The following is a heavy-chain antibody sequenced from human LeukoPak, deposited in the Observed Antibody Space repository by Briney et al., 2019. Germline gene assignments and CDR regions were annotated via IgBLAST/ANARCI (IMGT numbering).Heavy chain of an antibody. V-gene: IGHV3-74*01. Sequence: GGSLRLSCAASGLTFSTYWLQWVRQAPGKGLEWVSRGSSDGSTTTYADSVKGRFTISRDNGKNTLYLQMNSLRAEGTAVYYCARDADGPGSLIDYWRQGTLVTVSS. CDR2: GSSDGSTT. CDR3: ARDADGPGSLIDY. CDR1: GLTFSTYW. D-gene: IGHD1-14*01. J-gene: IGHJ4*02.